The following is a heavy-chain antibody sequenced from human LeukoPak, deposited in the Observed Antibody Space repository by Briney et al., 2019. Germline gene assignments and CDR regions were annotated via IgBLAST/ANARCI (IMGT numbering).Heavy chain of an antibody. D-gene: IGHD2-2*01. CDR3: AKEVRERIPAAKRSDAFDI. V-gene: IGHV3-30*18. J-gene: IGHJ3*02. CDR2: ISYDGSNK. Sequence: GRSLRLSCAASGLTFSSHGMLWVRQAPGKGLEWVAVISYDGSNKYYADSVKGRFTISRDNSKNTLYLQMNSLRAEDTAVYYCAKEVRERIPAAKRSDAFDIWGQGTMVTVSS. CDR1: GLTFSSHG.